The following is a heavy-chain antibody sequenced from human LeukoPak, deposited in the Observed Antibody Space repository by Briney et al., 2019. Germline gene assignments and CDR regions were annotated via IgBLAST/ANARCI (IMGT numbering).Heavy chain of an antibody. V-gene: IGHV3-30-3*01. CDR3: ARVFAYSSSWYPVDY. CDR1: GFTFSSYA. Sequence: GGSLRLSCAASGFTFSSYAMHWVRQAPGKGLEWVAVISYDGSNKYYADSVKGRFTISRDNSKNTLYLQMNSLRAEDTAVYYCARVFAYSSSWYPVDYWGRGTLVTVSS. CDR2: ISYDGSNK. J-gene: IGHJ4*02. D-gene: IGHD6-13*01.